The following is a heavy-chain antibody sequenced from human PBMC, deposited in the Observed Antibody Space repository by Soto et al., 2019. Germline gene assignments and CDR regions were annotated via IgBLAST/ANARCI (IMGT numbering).Heavy chain of an antibody. CDR3: ACLTYYDFWSGPYDQDYFDY. Sequence: GGSLRLSCATSGFTFSDYWMHWVRQGPGKGPEWVSSISSSSSYIYYADSVKGRFTISRDNAKNSLYLQMNSLRAEDTAVYYCACLTYYDFWSGPYDQDYFDYWGQGTLVTVSS. V-gene: IGHV3-21*01. CDR1: GFTFSDYW. J-gene: IGHJ4*02. D-gene: IGHD3-3*01. CDR2: ISSSSSYI.